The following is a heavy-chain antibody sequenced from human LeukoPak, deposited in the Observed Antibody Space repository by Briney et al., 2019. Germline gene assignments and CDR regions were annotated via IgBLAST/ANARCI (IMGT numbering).Heavy chain of an antibody. CDR1: GFTFNSYA. CDR3: AKGITMIVVVTEYFQH. CDR2: ISGSGGST. Sequence: GSLRLSCAGSGFTFNSYAVSWVRQTPGKGLEWVSGISGSGGSTYYADSVTGRFTISRDNSKNTLYLQMDSLRAEDTAVYYCAKGITMIVVVTEYFQHWGQGTLVTVSS. J-gene: IGHJ1*01. D-gene: IGHD3-22*01. V-gene: IGHV3-23*01.